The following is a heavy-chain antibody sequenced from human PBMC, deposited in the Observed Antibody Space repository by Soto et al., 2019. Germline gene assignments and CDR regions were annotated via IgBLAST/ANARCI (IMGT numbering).Heavy chain of an antibody. J-gene: IGHJ6*02. Sequence: QVQLVQSGAEVKKPGASVKVSCKASGDTFTNYDIKWVRQATGQGLEWMGWMNPNSGNTGNAQKFQGRGARTRNTTMSTAYMELRSPRSEDTAVYCCARGRNGVGVWGRGTTVTVSS. CDR1: GDTFTNYD. V-gene: IGHV1-8*01. CDR2: MNPNSGNT. CDR3: ARGRNGVGV.